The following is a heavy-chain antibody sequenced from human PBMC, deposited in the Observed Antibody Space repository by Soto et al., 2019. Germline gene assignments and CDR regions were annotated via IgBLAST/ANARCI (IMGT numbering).Heavy chain of an antibody. CDR2: IVPVFGRP. Sequence: VASVKVSCNASGGSFSNFGISWVRQAPGQGLEWMGGIVPVFGRPNYAQRFRGRLTITADESTSTGYMELISLRSDDTAVYYCAREGSGYNFWGQGTQVTVSS. J-gene: IGHJ4*02. V-gene: IGHV1-69*13. CDR3: AREGSGYNF. CDR1: GGSFSNFG. D-gene: IGHD5-12*01.